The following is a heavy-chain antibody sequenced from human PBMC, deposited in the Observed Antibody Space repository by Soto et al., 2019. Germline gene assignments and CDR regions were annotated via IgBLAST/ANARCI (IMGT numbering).Heavy chain of an antibody. CDR2: IWYDGSNK. D-gene: IGHD3-3*01. CDR3: ARDPRYYDFWRCYSYYYYYYYMDV. CDR1: GFTFSSYG. J-gene: IGHJ6*03. V-gene: IGHV3-33*01. Sequence: QVQLVESGGGVVQPGRSLRLSCAASGFTFSSYGMHWVRQAPGKGLEWVAVIWYDGSNKYYADSVKGRFTISRDNSKNSLYLEMNSLRAEGTAVYYCARDPRYYDFWRCYSYYYYYYYMDVWGKGTTVTVCS.